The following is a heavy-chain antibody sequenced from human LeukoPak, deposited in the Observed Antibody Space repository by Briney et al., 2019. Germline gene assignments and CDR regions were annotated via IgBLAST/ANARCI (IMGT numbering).Heavy chain of an antibody. D-gene: IGHD5-18*01. Sequence: PGRSLRLSCAASGFTFSSYGMHWVRQAPGKGLEWVAVIWYDGSNKYYADSVKGRFTISRDNSKNTLYLQMNSLRAEDTAVYYCARGYSYGIFDYWGQGILVTVSS. V-gene: IGHV3-33*01. CDR2: IWYDGSNK. CDR3: ARGYSYGIFDY. J-gene: IGHJ4*02. CDR1: GFTFSSYG.